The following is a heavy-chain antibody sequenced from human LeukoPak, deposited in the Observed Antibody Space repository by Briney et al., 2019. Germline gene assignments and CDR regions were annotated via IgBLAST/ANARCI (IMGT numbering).Heavy chain of an antibody. CDR1: GFSLSTSGVG. CDR2: IYWNDDK. Sequence: SGPTLLKPTQTLTLTCTFSGFSLSTSGVGVGWIRQPPGKALEWLALIYWNDDKRYSPSLKSRLTITKDTSKNQVVLTMTNMDPVDTATYYCAHSSYYYDSSGFDYWGQGTLVTVSS. V-gene: IGHV2-5*01. D-gene: IGHD3-22*01. CDR3: AHSSYYYDSSGFDY. J-gene: IGHJ4*02.